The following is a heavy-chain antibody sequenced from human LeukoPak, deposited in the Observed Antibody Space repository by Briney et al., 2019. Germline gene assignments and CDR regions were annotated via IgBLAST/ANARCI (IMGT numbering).Heavy chain of an antibody. J-gene: IGHJ4*02. CDR1: GFTFSDYY. V-gene: IGHV3-30*18. CDR2: ISYDGSNK. CDR3: AKDEGMTTVTTFDY. Sequence: GGSLRLSCAASGFTFSDYYMSWIRQAPGKGLEWVAVISYDGSNKYYADSVKGRFTISRDNSKNTLYLQMNSLRAEDTAVYYCAKDEGMTTVTTFDYWGQGTLVTVSS. D-gene: IGHD4-17*01.